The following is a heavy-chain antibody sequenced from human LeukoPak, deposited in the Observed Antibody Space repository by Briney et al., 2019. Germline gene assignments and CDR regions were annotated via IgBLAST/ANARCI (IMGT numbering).Heavy chain of an antibody. Sequence: PSETLSLTCTVSGGSISSHYWSWIRQPPGKGLEWIGYIYYSGSTNYNPSLKSRVTVSVDTSKNQFSLKLSSVTAADTAVYYCARSQQYYDFWSGYYRYFDYWGQGTLVTVSS. CDR3: ARSQQYYDFWSGYYRYFDY. J-gene: IGHJ4*02. V-gene: IGHV4-59*11. CDR1: GGSISSHY. D-gene: IGHD3-3*01. CDR2: IYYSGST.